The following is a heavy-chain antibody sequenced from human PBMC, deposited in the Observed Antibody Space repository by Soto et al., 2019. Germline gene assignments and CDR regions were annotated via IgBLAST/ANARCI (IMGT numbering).Heavy chain of an antibody. CDR3: ARNGGCGVPPGLFDY. J-gene: IGHJ4*02. CDR2: IYYSGST. Sequence: PSEILSLTCTVSGGSISSGGYYWSWIRQHPGKGLEWIGYIYYSGSTYYNPSLKSRVTISVDTSKNQFSLKLSSVTAADTAVYYCARNGGCGVPPGLFDYWGQGTLVTVSS. D-gene: IGHD2-21*01. CDR1: GGSISSGGYY. V-gene: IGHV4-31*03.